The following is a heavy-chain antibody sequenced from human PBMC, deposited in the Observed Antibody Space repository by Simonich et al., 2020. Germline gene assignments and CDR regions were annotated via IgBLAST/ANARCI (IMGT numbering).Heavy chain of an antibody. CDR3: ARAFYSGSYSFDP. V-gene: IGHV1-2*02. CDR1: GYTFTGHD. Sequence: QVQLVQSGAEVKKPGASVKVSCKASGYTFTGHDMHWVRQAPGQGLGWMGWINPNSGGTNYPQKVQGRVTMTRDTAISTAYMELSRLRSDDTAVYYCARAFYSGSYSFDPWGQGTLVTVSS. CDR2: INPNSGGT. D-gene: IGHD1-26*01. J-gene: IGHJ5*02.